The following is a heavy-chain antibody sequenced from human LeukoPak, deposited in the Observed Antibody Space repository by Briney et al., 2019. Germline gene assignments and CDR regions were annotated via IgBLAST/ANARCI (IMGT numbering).Heavy chain of an antibody. CDR3: ARLRFLEWLFPWFDP. V-gene: IGHV4-59*08. CDR1: GGSISSQY. CDR2: ISYSGST. D-gene: IGHD3-3*01. J-gene: IGHJ5*02. Sequence: PSETLSLTCTVSGGSISSQYWSWIRQPPGRGLEWIGYISYSGSTKYNPSLKSRVTISVDTSENQFSLKLNSMTAADTSVYYCARLRFLEWLFPWFDPWGQGTLVTVSS.